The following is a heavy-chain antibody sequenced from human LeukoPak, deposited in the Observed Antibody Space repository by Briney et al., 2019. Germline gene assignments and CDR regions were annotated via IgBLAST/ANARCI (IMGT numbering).Heavy chain of an antibody. V-gene: IGHV4-4*02. CDR3: ASLVVPAAMGGGTNYYYYYGMDV. Sequence: SGTLSLTCAVSGGSISSSNWWSWVRQAPGKGLEWIGEIYHSGSTNYNPSLKSRVTISVDKSKNQFSLKLSSVTAADTAVYYCASLVVPAAMGGGTNYYYYYGMDVWGKGTTVTVSS. CDR2: IYHSGST. J-gene: IGHJ6*04. CDR1: GGSISSSNW. D-gene: IGHD2-2*01.